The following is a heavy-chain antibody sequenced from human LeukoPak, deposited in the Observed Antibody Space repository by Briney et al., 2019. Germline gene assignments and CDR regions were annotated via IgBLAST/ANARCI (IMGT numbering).Heavy chain of an antibody. Sequence: GGSLRLSCAASGFTFSSYGLHWVRQAPGKGLECVAVISKDGSNEHYADPGKGRFTISRDNSKNTLYLQMNSLRTEDTAVYYCVRDRGDGYNQIAYGAKGPLVPV. CDR2: ISKDGSNE. CDR3: VRDRGDGYNQIAY. V-gene: IGHV3-30*04. J-gene: IGHJ4*02. CDR1: GFTFSSYG. D-gene: IGHD5-24*01.